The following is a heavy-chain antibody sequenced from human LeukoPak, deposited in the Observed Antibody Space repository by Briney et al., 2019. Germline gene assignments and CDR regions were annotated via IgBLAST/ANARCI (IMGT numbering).Heavy chain of an antibody. CDR3: ATQALYYYDSSGYYYVAHFNY. CDR2: IYYSGST. J-gene: IGHJ4*02. V-gene: IGHV4-39*01. CDR1: GGSISSSSYY. D-gene: IGHD3-22*01. Sequence: SETLSLTCTVSGGSISSSSYYWGWIRQPPGKGLEWIGSIYYSGSTYYNPSLKSRVTISVDTSKNQFSLKLSSVTAADTAVYYCATQALYYYDSSGYYYVAHFNYWGQGTLVTVSS.